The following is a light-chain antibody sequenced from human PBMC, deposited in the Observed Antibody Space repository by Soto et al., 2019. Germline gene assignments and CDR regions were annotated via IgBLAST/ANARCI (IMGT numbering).Light chain of an antibody. J-gene: IGLJ1*01. Sequence: QSVLTQPPSASRTPGQRVTISCSGSSSNIGSNYVYWYQQLPGTAPKLLIYRNNQRPSGVPDRFSGSKSGTSASLAISGLRSEDEADYYCAAWGDSLSGFYVFGTGSKVTVL. CDR2: RNN. CDR3: AAWGDSLSGFYV. V-gene: IGLV1-47*01. CDR1: SSNIGSNY.